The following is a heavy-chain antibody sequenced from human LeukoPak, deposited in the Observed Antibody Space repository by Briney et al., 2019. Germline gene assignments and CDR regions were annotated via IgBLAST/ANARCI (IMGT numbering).Heavy chain of an antibody. CDR1: GGTFSSYA. J-gene: IGHJ6*03. Sequence: GASVKVSCKASGGTFSSYAISWVRQAPGQGLEWMGGIIPIFGTANYAQKFQGRVTITTDESTSTAYMELSSLRSEDTAVYYCARGELEPTPFYYYYYYMDVWGKGTTVTVSS. D-gene: IGHD1-1*01. CDR3: ARGELEPTPFYYYYYYMDV. CDR2: IIPIFGTA. V-gene: IGHV1-69*05.